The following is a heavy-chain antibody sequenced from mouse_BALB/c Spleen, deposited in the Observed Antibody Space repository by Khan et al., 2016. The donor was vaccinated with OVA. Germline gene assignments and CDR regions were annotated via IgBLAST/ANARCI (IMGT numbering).Heavy chain of an antibody. CDR3: ARLSYYYGSEGFTY. V-gene: IGHV5-6*01. D-gene: IGHD1-1*01. CDR1: GFTFSTYG. J-gene: IGHJ3*01. CDR2: ISSGGSYT. Sequence: EVELVESGGDLVKPGGSLKLSCAASGFTFSTYGMSWVRQTPDKRLEWVATISSGGSYTYYPDSVKGRFTITRDNAKNNLYLQMSSLKSEDTAMYYCARLSYYYGSEGFTYWGQGTLVTVSA.